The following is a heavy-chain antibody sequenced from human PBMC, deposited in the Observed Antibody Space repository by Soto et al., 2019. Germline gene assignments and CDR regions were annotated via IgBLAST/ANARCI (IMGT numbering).Heavy chain of an antibody. CDR3: AKDEFASSSGYYYYYGMDV. Sequence: GGSLRLSCAASGFTFSSYAMSWVRQAPGKGLEWVSAISGSGGSTYYADSVKGRFTISRDNSKNTLYLQMNSLRAEDTAVYYCAKDEFASSSGYYYYYGMDVWGQGTTVTVSS. CDR2: ISGSGGST. CDR1: GFTFSSYA. V-gene: IGHV3-23*01. D-gene: IGHD6-6*01. J-gene: IGHJ6*02.